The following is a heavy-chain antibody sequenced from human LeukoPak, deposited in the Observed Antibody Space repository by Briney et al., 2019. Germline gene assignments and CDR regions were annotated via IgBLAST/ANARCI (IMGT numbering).Heavy chain of an antibody. J-gene: IGHJ5*02. Sequence: SETLSLTCTVSGGSISSSSYYWGWIRQPPGKGLEWIGSIYHSGSTYYNPSLKSRVTISVDTSKNQFSLKLSSVTAADTAVYYCARRSSNYAVVDPWGQGTLVTVSS. V-gene: IGHV4-39*07. CDR1: GGSISSSSYY. CDR2: IYHSGST. CDR3: ARRSSNYAVVDP. D-gene: IGHD6-13*01.